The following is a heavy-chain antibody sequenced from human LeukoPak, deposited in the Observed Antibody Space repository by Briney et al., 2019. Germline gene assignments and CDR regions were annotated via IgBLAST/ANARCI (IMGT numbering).Heavy chain of an antibody. J-gene: IGHJ5*02. Sequence: GSVKVSCKASGYTLSAFSMHWVRQAPGKGLEWMGGFDHEGGKTIYAQYVKGRVTMTRDMSTSTVYMELNSLRAEDTAVYYCARGGVAKLGPLDLWGQGTLVTVSS. CDR2: FDHEGGKT. CDR1: GYTLSAFS. CDR3: ARGGVAKLGPLDL. D-gene: IGHD7-27*01. V-gene: IGHV1-24*01.